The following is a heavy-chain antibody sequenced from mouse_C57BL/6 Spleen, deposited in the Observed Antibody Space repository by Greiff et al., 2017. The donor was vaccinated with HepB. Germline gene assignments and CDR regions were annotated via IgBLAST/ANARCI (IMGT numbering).Heavy chain of an antibody. J-gene: IGHJ2*01. CDR3: ASDYGSRGYFDY. CDR2: IYPGDGDT. V-gene: IGHV1-82*01. Sequence: VQLQQSGPELVKPGASVKISCKASGYAFSSSWMNWVKQRPGKGLEWIGRIYPGDGDTNYNGKFKGKATLTADKSSSTAYMQLSSLTSEDSAVAFCASDYGSRGYFDYWGQGTTLTVSS. D-gene: IGHD1-1*01. CDR1: GYAFSSSW.